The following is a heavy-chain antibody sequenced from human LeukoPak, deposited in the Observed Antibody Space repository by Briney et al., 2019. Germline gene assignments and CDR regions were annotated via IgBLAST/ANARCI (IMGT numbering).Heavy chain of an antibody. Sequence: ASVKVSCKVSGYTLTELSMHWVRQAPGKGLEWMGGVDFEDGEIKYAQKFKGSVTMTEDTSTDTVFMELSSLRSEDTAVYYCATPWNDRGGFDYWGQGTLVTVSS. J-gene: IGHJ4*02. CDR3: ATPWNDRGGFDY. D-gene: IGHD1-1*01. V-gene: IGHV1-24*01. CDR2: VDFEDGEI. CDR1: GYTLTELS.